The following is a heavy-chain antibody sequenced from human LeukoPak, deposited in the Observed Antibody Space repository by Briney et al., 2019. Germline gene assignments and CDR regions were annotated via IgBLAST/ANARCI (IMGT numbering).Heavy chain of an antibody. J-gene: IGHJ3*02. V-gene: IGHV3-23*01. CDR3: AKDAPGYSTIPGAFDI. CDR2: ISGSGGST. D-gene: IGHD6-13*01. CDR1: GFTFGSYA. Sequence: PGGSLRLSCAASGFTFGSYAMSWVRQAPGKGLEWVSAISGSGGSTYYADSVKGRFTISRDNSKNTRYLQMNSLRAEDTAVYYCAKDAPGYSTIPGAFDIWGQGTMVTVSS.